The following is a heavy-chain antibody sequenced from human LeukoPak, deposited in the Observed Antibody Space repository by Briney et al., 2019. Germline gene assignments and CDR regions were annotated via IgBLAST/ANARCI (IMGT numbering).Heavy chain of an antibody. CDR2: ITSGSSTI. Sequence: GGSLRLSCAASGFTFDSYSMSWVRQAPGKGLEWVSYITSGSSTIYYPDSEKGRFTISRDNAKNSLYLQMNSLRAEDTAVYYCAKASSNDYGGEFDYWGQGTLVTVSS. CDR3: AKASSNDYGGEFDY. D-gene: IGHD4-17*01. J-gene: IGHJ4*02. CDR1: GFTFDSYS. V-gene: IGHV3-48*04.